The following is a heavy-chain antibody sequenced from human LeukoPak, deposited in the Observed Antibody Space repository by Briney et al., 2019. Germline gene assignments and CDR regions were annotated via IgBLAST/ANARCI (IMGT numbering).Heavy chain of an antibody. CDR2: MNPNSGNT. V-gene: IGHV1-8*02. Sequence: ASVKVSCKASGYTFTGYYMHWVRQAPGQGLEWMGWMNPNSGNTDYAQKFQGRVTMTRNTSISTAYMELSSLRSEDTAVYYCASVWDIGWFDPWGQGTLVTVSS. CDR3: ASVWDIGWFDP. CDR1: GYTFTGYY. J-gene: IGHJ5*02. D-gene: IGHD2-15*01.